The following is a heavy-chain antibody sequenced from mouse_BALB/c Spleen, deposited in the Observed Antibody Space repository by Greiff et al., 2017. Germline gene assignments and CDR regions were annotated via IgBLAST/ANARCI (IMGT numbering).Heavy chain of an antibody. V-gene: IGHV1-82*01. J-gene: IGHJ2*01. Sequence: QVQLQQSGPELVKPGASVKISCKASGYAFSSSWMNWVKQRPGQGLEWIGRIYPGDGDTNYNGKFKGKATLTADKSSSTAYMQLSSLTSVDSAVYFCARWGGGNYWGQGTTLTVSS. CDR3: ARWGGGNY. CDR2: IYPGDGDT. D-gene: IGHD1-1*02. CDR1: GYAFSSSW.